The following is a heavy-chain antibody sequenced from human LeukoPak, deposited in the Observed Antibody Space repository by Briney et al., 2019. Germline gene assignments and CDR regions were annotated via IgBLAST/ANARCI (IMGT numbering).Heavy chain of an antibody. CDR3: AREAPIAEEIWGWFDP. D-gene: IGHD3-16*01. Sequence: ASVKVSCKASGYTFTSYDISWVRQATGQGLEWMGWMNPNSGNTGYAQNFQGRVTMTRNTSISTAYMELSTLRSEDTAVYYCAREAPIAEEIWGWFDPWGQGTLVTVSS. V-gene: IGHV1-8*01. CDR2: MNPNSGNT. CDR1: GYTFTSYD. J-gene: IGHJ5*02.